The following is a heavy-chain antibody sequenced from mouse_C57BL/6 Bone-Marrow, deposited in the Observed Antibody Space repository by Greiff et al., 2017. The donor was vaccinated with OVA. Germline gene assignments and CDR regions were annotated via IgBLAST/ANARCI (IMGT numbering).Heavy chain of an antibody. CDR1: GFNIKDYY. CDR3: ARNYRYFDV. CDR2: IDPEDGET. Sequence: VQLQQSGAELVKPGASVKLSCTASGFNIKDYYMHWVKQRTEQGLEWIGRIDPEDGETKYAPKFPGKATITADTSSNTAYLQLSSLTSEDTAVYYCARNYRYFDVWGTGTTVTVSS. J-gene: IGHJ1*03. V-gene: IGHV14-2*01.